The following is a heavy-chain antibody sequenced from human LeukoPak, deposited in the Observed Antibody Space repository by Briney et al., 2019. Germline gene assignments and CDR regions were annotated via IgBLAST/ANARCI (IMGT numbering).Heavy chain of an antibody. CDR3: AKDQGDSSGTYYCYYGMDV. D-gene: IGHD3-22*01. CDR1: GFTFSSYG. V-gene: IGHV3-30*18. CDR2: ISYDGSNK. Sequence: GGSLRLSCAASGFTFSSYGMHWVSQAPGKGLEWVAVISYDGSNKYYADSVKGRFTISRDNSKNTLYLQMNSLRAEDTAVYYCAKDQGDSSGTYYCYYGMDVWGQGTTVTVSS. J-gene: IGHJ6*02.